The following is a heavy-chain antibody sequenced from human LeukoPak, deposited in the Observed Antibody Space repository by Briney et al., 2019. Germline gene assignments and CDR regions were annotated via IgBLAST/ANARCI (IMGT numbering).Heavy chain of an antibody. Sequence: SETLSLTCTVSGGSISSYYWSWVRQPAGKGLEWIGRIYTSRSTNYNPSLTSRVTMSVDTSKNQFSLKLSSVTAPDTAVYYCARQYQLLSVNWFAPWGQGTLVTVSS. CDR2: IYTSRST. CDR3: ARQYQLLSVNWFAP. CDR1: GGSISSYY. D-gene: IGHD2-2*01. J-gene: IGHJ5*02. V-gene: IGHV4-4*07.